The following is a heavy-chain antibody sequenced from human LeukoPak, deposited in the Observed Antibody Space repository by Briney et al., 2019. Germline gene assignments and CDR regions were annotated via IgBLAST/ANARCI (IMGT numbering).Heavy chain of an antibody. CDR1: GYTFTGYY. Sequence: ASVKVSCKASGYTFTGYYMHWVRQAPGQGLEWMGRINPNSGGTNYAQKFQGRVTMTRDTSISTAYMELSRLRSDDTAVYYCARDTSSSWSYYYHYYMDVWGKGTTVTVSS. V-gene: IGHV1-2*06. CDR3: ARDTSSSWSYYYHYYMDV. CDR2: INPNSGGT. D-gene: IGHD6-13*01. J-gene: IGHJ6*03.